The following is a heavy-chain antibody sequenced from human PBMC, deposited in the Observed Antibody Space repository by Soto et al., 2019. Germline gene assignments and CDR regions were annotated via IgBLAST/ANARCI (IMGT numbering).Heavy chain of an antibody. V-gene: IGHV4-31*03. CDR1: GGSISSGGYY. CDR2: IYYSGST. Sequence: SETLSLTCTVSGGSISSGGYYWSWIRQHPGKGLEWIGYIYYSGSTYYNPSLKSRVTISVDTSKNQFSLKLSSVTAADTAVYYCARDRDNYGNYYYYGMDVWGQGTTVTVAS. CDR3: ARDRDNYGNYYYYGMDV. J-gene: IGHJ6*02. D-gene: IGHD5-18*01.